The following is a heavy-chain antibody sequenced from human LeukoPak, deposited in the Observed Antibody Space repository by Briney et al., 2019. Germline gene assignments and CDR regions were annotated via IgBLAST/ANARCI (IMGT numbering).Heavy chain of an antibody. Sequence: SETLSLTCTVSGRSISSGGYYWSWIRQHPGKGLEWIGYIYYSGSTYYNPSLKSRVTIPVDTSKNQFSLKLSSVTAADTAVYYCARGLVGGGYASYNWFDPWGQGTLVTVSS. V-gene: IGHV4-31*03. D-gene: IGHD5-12*01. CDR1: GRSISSGGYY. CDR2: IYYSGST. J-gene: IGHJ5*02. CDR3: ARGLVGGGYASYNWFDP.